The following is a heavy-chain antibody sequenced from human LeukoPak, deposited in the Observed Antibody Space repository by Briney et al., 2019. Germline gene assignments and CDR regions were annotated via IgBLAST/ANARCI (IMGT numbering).Heavy chain of an antibody. CDR3: ARVSWVPAAIIPTNYYYYMDV. CDR2: IYYSGST. Sequence: SETLSLTCTVSGGSISSHYWSWIRQPPGKGLEWIGYIYYSGSTNYNPSLKSRVTISVDTSKNQFSLKLSSVTAADTAVYYCARVSWVPAAIIPTNYYYYMDVWDKGTTVTVSS. J-gene: IGHJ6*03. CDR1: GGSISSHY. D-gene: IGHD2-2*01. V-gene: IGHV4-59*11.